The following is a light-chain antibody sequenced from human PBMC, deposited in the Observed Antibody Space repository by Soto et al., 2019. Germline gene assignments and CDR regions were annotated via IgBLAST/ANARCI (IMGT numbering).Light chain of an antibody. J-gene: IGKJ2*01. CDR3: LQYGSSPYT. Sequence: EIVLTQSPGTLSLSPGERATLSCRASQSVSSSYLAWYQQKPGQAPRPLIYGASSRATGIPDRFSGSGSGTDFTLTISRREPEDFAVYYWLQYGSSPYTFGQGTKLESK. V-gene: IGKV3-20*01. CDR2: GAS. CDR1: QSVSSSY.